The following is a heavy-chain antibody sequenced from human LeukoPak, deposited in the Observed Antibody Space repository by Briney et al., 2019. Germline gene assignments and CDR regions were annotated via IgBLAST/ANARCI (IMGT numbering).Heavy chain of an antibody. CDR2: ISGSGGST. J-gene: IGHJ5*02. CDR3: AKAIAAAGTGWTRSPYLFGSGNWFDP. D-gene: IGHD6-13*01. CDR1: GFTSSSYA. V-gene: IGHV3-23*01. Sequence: PGGSLRLSCAASGFTSSSYAMSWVRQAPGKGLEGVSAISGSGGSTYYAAAVEGRFTISRDNSKNTLYLQMNGLRAEDTAVYYCAKAIAAAGTGWTRSPYLFGSGNWFDPWGQGTLVTVSS.